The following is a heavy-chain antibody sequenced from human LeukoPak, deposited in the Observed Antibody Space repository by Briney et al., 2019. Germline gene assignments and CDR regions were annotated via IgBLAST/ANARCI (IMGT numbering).Heavy chain of an antibody. CDR3: ARDDDYNPLVH. D-gene: IGHD4/OR15-4a*01. Sequence: ASVKVSCKASGGTFSTFGINWVRQAPGQGLEWMGWISTNNGDTKYGKKFQGRVIMTTDTSTSTAYMEVRSLRSDDTAVYYCARDDDYNPLVHWGQGTLVTVSS. V-gene: IGHV1-18*01. CDR2: ISTNNGDT. CDR1: GGTFSTFG. J-gene: IGHJ4*02.